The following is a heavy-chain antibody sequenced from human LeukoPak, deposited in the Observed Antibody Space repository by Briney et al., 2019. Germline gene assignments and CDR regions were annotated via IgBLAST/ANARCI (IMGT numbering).Heavy chain of an antibody. CDR2: INSDGRSI. V-gene: IGHV3-74*01. D-gene: IGHD1-26*01. J-gene: IGHJ4*02. Sequence: GGSLRLSCAASGFTFSSYWMHWVRQAPGKGLVWVSRINSDGRSIDYVDSVKGRLTISRDNAKNTLYLHMNSLRVEDTAVYYCASGMRVGPNIWGQGTLVTVSS. CDR3: ASGMRVGPNI. CDR1: GFTFSSYW.